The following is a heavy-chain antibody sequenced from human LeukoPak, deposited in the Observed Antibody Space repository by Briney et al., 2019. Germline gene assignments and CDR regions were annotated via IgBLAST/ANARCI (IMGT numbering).Heavy chain of an antibody. J-gene: IGHJ3*02. V-gene: IGHV1-58*01. CDR3: ARGPQLYAFDI. D-gene: IGHD3-16*02. CDR2: IIVGSGAT. CDR1: GFTFSTSA. Sequence: GASVKVSCKTSGFTFSTSAVQWVRQARGQRLEWIGWIIVGSGATNYAQSLQGRFTMTTDTSTSTAYMELRSLRSDDTAVYYCARGPQLYAFDIWGQGTMVTVSS.